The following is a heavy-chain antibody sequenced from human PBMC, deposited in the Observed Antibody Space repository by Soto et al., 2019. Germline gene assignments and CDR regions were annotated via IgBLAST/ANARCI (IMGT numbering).Heavy chain of an antibody. J-gene: IGHJ6*02. CDR2: IDPSDSYT. CDR3: ASSRYYYDSSGYLVGINYYYYGMYV. V-gene: IGHV5-10-1*01. D-gene: IGHD3-22*01. Sequence: GESLKISCKGSGYSLTSYWISWVRQMPGKGLEWMGRIDPSDSYTNYSPSFQGHVTISADKSISTAYLQWSSLKASDTAMYYCASSRYYYDSSGYLVGINYYYYGMYVWGQGTTVTVSS. CDR1: GYSLTSYW.